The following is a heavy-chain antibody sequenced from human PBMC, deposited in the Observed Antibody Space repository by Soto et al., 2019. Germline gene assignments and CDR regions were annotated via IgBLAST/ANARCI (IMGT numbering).Heavy chain of an antibody. V-gene: IGHV3-7*01. J-gene: IGHJ6*03. CDR1: GFTFSSYW. Sequence: PGGSLRLSCAASGFTFSSYWMSWVRQAPGKGLEWVANIKQDGSEKYYVDSVKGRFTISRDNAKNSLYLQMNSLRAEDTAVYYCARAYDFWSGYPGGDYYYYMDVWGKGTTVTVSS. CDR2: IKQDGSEK. D-gene: IGHD3-3*01. CDR3: ARAYDFWSGYPGGDYYYYMDV.